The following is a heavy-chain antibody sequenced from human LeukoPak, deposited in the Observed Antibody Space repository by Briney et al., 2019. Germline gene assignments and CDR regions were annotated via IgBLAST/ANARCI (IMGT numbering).Heavy chain of an antibody. CDR3: TTEQFDRLLSLVDY. CDR1: GFTVSSNY. D-gene: IGHD3-9*01. V-gene: IGHV3-53*01. J-gene: IGHJ4*02. Sequence: PGGSLRLSCTASGFTVSSNYMSWVRQAPGKGLEWVSVIYSGGSTYYADSVKGRFTISGDNSKNTLYLQMNSLKTEDTAVYYCTTEQFDRLLSLVDYWGQGTLVTVSS. CDR2: IYSGGST.